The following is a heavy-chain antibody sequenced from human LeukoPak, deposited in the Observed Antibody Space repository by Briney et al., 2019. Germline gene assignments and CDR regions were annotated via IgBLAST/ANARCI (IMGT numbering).Heavy chain of an antibody. V-gene: IGHV1-46*03. CDR1: GYGFTSYY. CDR2: INPSVGGT. J-gene: IGHJ4*02. D-gene: IGHD3-10*01. CDR3: ARHGSGRYYPAEGRVDY. Sequence: AASVNVSCKAFGYGFTSYYIHWVRRAPGQGLEWMGIINPSVGGTTYARKFQGRVTMTRDTSTSTVYMELSSLRSEDTAVYYCARHGSGRYYPAEGRVDYWGQGTLVTVSS.